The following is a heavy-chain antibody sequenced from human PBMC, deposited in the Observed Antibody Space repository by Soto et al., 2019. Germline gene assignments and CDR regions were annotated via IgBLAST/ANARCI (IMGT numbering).Heavy chain of an antibody. CDR3: ARGGYCSGGSCPYSYYGMDV. CDR2: INAGNGNT. V-gene: IGHV1-3*01. D-gene: IGHD2-15*01. J-gene: IGHJ6*02. Sequence: ASVKVSCKASGYTFTSYGISWVRQAPGQGLEWMGWINAGNGNTKYSQKFQGRVTITRDTSASTAYMELSSLRSEDTAVYYCARGGYCSGGSCPYSYYGMDVWGQGTTVTVSS. CDR1: GYTFTSYG.